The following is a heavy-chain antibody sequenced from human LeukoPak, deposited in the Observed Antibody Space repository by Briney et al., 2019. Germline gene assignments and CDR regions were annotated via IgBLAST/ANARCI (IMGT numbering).Heavy chain of an antibody. CDR3: ALGYFDY. D-gene: IGHD3-10*01. V-gene: IGHV3-23*01. J-gene: IGHJ4*02. Sequence: GGSLRLSCAASGFTFSSYVMSWVRQAPGKGLQWVSTISGSDDSTYFADSVKGRFTISRDNSKNTLYLQMNSLRAEDTAVYYCALGYFDYWGQGTLVTVSS. CDR2: ISGSDDST. CDR1: GFTFSSYV.